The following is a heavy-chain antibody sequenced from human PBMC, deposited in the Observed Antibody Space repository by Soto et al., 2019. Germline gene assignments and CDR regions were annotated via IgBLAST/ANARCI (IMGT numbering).Heavy chain of an antibody. CDR3: AILGGAAAGTGFDY. J-gene: IGHJ4*02. CDR1: GFTFSSYA. CDR2: ISGSGGST. Sequence: GGSLRLSCAASGFTFSSYAMSWVRQAPGKGLEWVSAISGSGGSTYYADSVKGRFTVSRDNSKSTLYLQMNSLRAEDTAVYYCAILGGAAAGTGFDYWGQGTLVTVSS. V-gene: IGHV3-23*01. D-gene: IGHD6-13*01.